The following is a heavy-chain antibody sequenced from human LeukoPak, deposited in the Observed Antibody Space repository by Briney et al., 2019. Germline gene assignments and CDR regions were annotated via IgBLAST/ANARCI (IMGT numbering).Heavy chain of an antibody. CDR2: IYYSGST. J-gene: IGHJ4*02. D-gene: IGHD7-27*01. Sequence: PSETLSLTCTVSGGSISSYYWSWIRQPPGKGLEWIGYIYYSGSTNYNPSLKSRVTISVDTSKNQFSLKLSSVTAADTAVYYCARYHETGGGWYFDYWGQGTLVTVSS. CDR1: GGSISSYY. CDR3: ARYHETGGGWYFDY. V-gene: IGHV4-59*08.